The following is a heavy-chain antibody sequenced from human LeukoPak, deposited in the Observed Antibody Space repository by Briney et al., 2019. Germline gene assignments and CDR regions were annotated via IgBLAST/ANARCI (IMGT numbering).Heavy chain of an antibody. CDR2: IYYSGST. Sequence: SQTLSLTCTVSGGSISSGDYYWSWIRQPPGKGLEWIGYIYYSGSTYYNPSLKSRVTISVDTSKNQFFLKLSSVTAADTAVYYCARNNPGAGGGFDYWGQGTLVTVSS. CDR3: ARNNPGAGGGFDY. V-gene: IGHV4-30-4*08. D-gene: IGHD1-26*01. CDR1: GGSISSGDYY. J-gene: IGHJ4*02.